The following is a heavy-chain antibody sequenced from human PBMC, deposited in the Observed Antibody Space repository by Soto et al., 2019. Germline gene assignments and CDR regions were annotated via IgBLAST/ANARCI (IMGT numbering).Heavy chain of an antibody. J-gene: IGHJ4*02. CDR1: GGTFSSYA. Sequence: SVKVSCKASGGTFSSYAISWVRQAPGQGLEWMGGIIPIFGTANYAQKFQGRVTITADESTSTAYMELSSLRSEDTAVYYCARGDYYDSSGYLYYFDYWGQGTLVTVSS. V-gene: IGHV1-69*13. D-gene: IGHD3-22*01. CDR3: ARGDYYDSSGYLYYFDY. CDR2: IIPIFGTA.